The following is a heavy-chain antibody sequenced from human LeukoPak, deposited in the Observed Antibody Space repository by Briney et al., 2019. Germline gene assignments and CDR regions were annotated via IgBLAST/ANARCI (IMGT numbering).Heavy chain of an antibody. CDR3: ARGFLAAANYYFDY. V-gene: IGHV4-4*07. D-gene: IGHD6-13*01. CDR1: GGSISSYY. Sequence: SETLSLTCTVSGGSISSYYWSWIRQPAGKGLEWIGRIYTSGSTNYNPSLKSRVTMSVDTSKNQFSLKLSSVTAADTAVYYCARGFLAAANYYFDYWGQGTLVTVSS. J-gene: IGHJ4*02. CDR2: IYTSGST.